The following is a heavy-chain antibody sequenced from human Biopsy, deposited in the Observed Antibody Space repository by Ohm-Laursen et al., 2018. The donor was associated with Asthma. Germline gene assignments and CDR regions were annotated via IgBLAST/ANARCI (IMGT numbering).Heavy chain of an antibody. CDR2: INYSGST. CDR1: GGSINIGDYY. CDR3: ARDLSGYCTSSACYGFDS. J-gene: IGHJ5*01. Sequence: TLSLTCTVSGGSINIGDYYWSWVRQQPGKGLEWIGYINYSGSTFYSPSLESRVTVSVDTSKNQFSLKLSSVTAADTAVYYCARDLSGYCTSSACYGFDSWGQGTLVTVSS. D-gene: IGHD2-8*01. V-gene: IGHV4-31*03.